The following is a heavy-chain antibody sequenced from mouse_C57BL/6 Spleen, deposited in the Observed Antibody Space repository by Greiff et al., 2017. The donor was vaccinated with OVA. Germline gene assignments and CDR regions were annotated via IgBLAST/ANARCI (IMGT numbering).Heavy chain of an antibody. V-gene: IGHV1-64*01. CDR3: ARSGGSREYYAMDY. CDR1: GYTFTSYW. J-gene: IGHJ4*01. D-gene: IGHD3-3*01. CDR2: IHPNSGST. Sequence: QVQLKQPGAELVKPGASVKLSCKASGYTFTSYWMHWVKQRPGQGLEWIGMIHPNSGSTNYNEKFKSKATLTVDKSSSTAYMQLSSLTSEDSAVYYCARSGGSREYYAMDYWGQGTSVTVSS.